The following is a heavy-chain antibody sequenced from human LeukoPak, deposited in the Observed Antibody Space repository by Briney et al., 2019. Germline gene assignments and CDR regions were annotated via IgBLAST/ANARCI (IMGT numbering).Heavy chain of an antibody. J-gene: IGHJ4*02. V-gene: IGHV4-34*01. CDR1: GGSFSGYY. CDR2: INHSGST. Sequence: PSETLSLTCAVYGGSFSGYYWSWIRQPPGKGLEWIGEINHSGSTNYNPSLKSRVTISVDTSKNQFSLKLSSVTAADTAVYYCAIGFRLAVTTLDYWGQGTLVTVSS. D-gene: IGHD4-17*01. CDR3: AIGFRLAVTTLDY.